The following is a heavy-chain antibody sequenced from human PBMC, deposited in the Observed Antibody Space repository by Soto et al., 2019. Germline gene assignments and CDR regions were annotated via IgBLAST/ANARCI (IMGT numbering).Heavy chain of an antibody. V-gene: IGHV3-23*01. CDR3: AKVVLNDYIWGSYRFDAFDI. Sequence: GGSLRLSCAASGFTFSSYAMSWVRQAPGKGLEWVSAISGSGGSTYYADSVKGRFTISRDNSKNTLYLQMNSLRAEDTAVYYCAKVVLNDYIWGSYRFDAFDIWGQGTMVTVSS. CDR1: GFTFSSYA. D-gene: IGHD3-16*02. J-gene: IGHJ3*02. CDR2: ISGSGGST.